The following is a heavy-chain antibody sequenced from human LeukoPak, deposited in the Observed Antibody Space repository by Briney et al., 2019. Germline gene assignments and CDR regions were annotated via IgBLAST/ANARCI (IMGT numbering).Heavy chain of an antibody. D-gene: IGHD6-19*01. CDR1: GFTFSSYG. CDR2: ISGSGGST. Sequence: GGSLRLSCAASGFTFSSYGMHWVRQAPGKGLEWVSAISGSGGSTYYADSVKGRFTISRDNSKNTLYLQMNSLRAEDTAVYYCAKKGRQWLAFDYWGQGTLVTVSS. CDR3: AKKGRQWLAFDY. V-gene: IGHV3-23*01. J-gene: IGHJ4*02.